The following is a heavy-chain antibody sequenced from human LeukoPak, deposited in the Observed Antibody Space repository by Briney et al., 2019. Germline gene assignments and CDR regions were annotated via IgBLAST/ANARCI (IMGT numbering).Heavy chain of an antibody. D-gene: IGHD3-22*01. Sequence: GESLQISCKGSGYRFTSYWIGWVRQMPGKGLEWMGIIYPDDSDTRYSPSFQGQVTISADKSISTAYLQWSSLKASDTAMYYCARLGYYDSSGYYGWYFDLWGRGTLVTVSS. V-gene: IGHV5-51*01. CDR2: IYPDDSDT. CDR1: GYRFTSYW. J-gene: IGHJ2*01. CDR3: ARLGYYDSSGYYGWYFDL.